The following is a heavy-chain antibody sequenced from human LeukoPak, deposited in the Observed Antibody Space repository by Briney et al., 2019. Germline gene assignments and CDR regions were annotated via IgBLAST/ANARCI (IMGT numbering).Heavy chain of an antibody. CDR2: INPSSGGT. CDR3: AREGGYYYDSSGYVWDY. V-gene: IGHV1-2*06. CDR1: GYTFTGYY. D-gene: IGHD3-22*01. Sequence: ASVKVSCKASGYTFTGYYIHWVRQAPGQGLEWMGRINPSSGGTNYAQNFQGRVTMTRDTSISTAYMELSRLRSDDTAVYYCAREGGYYYDSSGYVWDYWGQGTLVTVSS. J-gene: IGHJ4*02.